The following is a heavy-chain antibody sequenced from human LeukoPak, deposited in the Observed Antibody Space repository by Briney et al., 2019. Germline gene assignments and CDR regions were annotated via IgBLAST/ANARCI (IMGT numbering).Heavy chain of an antibody. CDR3: ARDRRDGYKGN. V-gene: IGHV1-2*02. Sequence: ASVKVSCKASGYTFTGYYMHWVRQAPGQGLEWMGWINPNSDGTNYAQKFQGRVTMTRDTSISTAYMELSRLRSDDTAVYYCARDRRDGYKGNWGQGTLVAVSS. CDR1: GYTFTGYY. D-gene: IGHD5-24*01. J-gene: IGHJ4*02. CDR2: INPNSDGT.